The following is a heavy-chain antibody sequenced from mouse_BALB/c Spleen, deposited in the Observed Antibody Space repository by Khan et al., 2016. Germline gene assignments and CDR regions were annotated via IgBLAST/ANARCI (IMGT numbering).Heavy chain of an antibody. V-gene: IGHV2-6-7*01. Sequence: VQLQESGPGLVAPSQSLSITCTVPGFSLTGYGVNWVRQPPGKGLAWLGKIWGDGRTDYNSVLKSRVSIIKDNSKSQVFLKMNSLQTDDTANYXCSSDYDGSAYWGQGTLVIVSA. CDR2: IWGDGRT. CDR1: GFSLTGYG. J-gene: IGHJ3*01. D-gene: IGHD2-12*01. CDR3: SSDYDGSAY.